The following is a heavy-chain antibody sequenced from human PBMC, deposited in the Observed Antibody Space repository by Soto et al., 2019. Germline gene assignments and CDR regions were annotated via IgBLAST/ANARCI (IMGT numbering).Heavy chain of an antibody. D-gene: IGHD5-12*01. CDR1: GFTFSSYG. CDR2: ISYDGSNK. J-gene: IGHJ4*02. Sequence: PGGSLRLSCAASGFTFSSYGMHWVRQAPGKGLEWVAVISYDGSNKYYADSVKGRFTISRDNSKNTLYLQMNSLRAEDTAVYYCALGMKWLRSDTIGEANSYFDYWGQGTLVTVSS. V-gene: IGHV3-30*03. CDR3: ALGMKWLRSDTIGEANSYFDY.